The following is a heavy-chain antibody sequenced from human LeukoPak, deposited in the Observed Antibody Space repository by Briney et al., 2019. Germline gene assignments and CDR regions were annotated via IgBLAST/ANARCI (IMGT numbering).Heavy chain of an antibody. CDR1: GFIFRIHA. CDR2: VSATDGAT. CDR3: AKFALQSDPFDY. D-gene: IGHD6-19*01. J-gene: IGHJ4*02. Sequence: GGSLRLSCAASGFIFRIHAMNWVRQAPGKGLEWVSTVSATDGATFYAESVKGRFTISRDDSKNTLYLQMNSLRGEDTAIYFCAKFALQSDPFDYWGQGSLVTVSS. V-gene: IGHV3-23*01.